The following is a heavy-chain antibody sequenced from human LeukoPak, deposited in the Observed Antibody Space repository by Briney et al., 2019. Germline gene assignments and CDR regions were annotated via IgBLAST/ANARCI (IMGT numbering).Heavy chain of an antibody. D-gene: IGHD2-2*01. Sequence: GGSLRLSCAASGFTFSSYAMSWVRQAPGKGLEWVSAISGSGGSTYYADSVKGRFTISRDNSKNTLYLQMNSLRAEDTAVYYCAKCPSIVVVPAPPAFDIWGQGTMVTVSS. V-gene: IGHV3-23*01. CDR2: ISGSGGST. J-gene: IGHJ3*02. CDR1: GFTFSSYA. CDR3: AKCPSIVVVPAPPAFDI.